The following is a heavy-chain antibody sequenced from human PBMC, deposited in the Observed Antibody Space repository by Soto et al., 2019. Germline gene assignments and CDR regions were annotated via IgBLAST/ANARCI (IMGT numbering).Heavy chain of an antibody. D-gene: IGHD5-18*01. CDR3: ARDTPTDTAMDY. CDR1: GFTFSSYG. V-gene: IGHV3-33*01. CDR2: IWYDGSNK. Sequence: PGGSLRLSCAASGFTFSSYGMHWVRQAPGKGLEWVAVIWYDGSNKYYADSVKGRFTISRDNAKNTLYLQMNSLRAEDTAVYYCARDTPTDTAMDYWGQGTLVTVSS. J-gene: IGHJ4*02.